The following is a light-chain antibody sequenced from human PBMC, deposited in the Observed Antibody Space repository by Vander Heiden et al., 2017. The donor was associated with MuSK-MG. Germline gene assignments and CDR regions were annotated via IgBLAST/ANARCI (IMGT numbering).Light chain of an antibody. J-gene: IGKJ4*01. CDR1: QDISNY. CDR3: HQDDNLPLT. Sequence: DIGMNQSASSLSAAVGDRVTITCQASQDISNYLTWYHHLPGKAPKLLIYDAPNLEIGVPSRFSGCGSVTDFPFPISLLQPYDLATYYCHQDDNLPLTFGGGTKVEIK. V-gene: IGKV1-33*01. CDR2: DAP.